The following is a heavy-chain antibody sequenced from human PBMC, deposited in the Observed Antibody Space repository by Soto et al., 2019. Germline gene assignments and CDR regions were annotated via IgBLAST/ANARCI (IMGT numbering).Heavy chain of an antibody. J-gene: IGHJ4*02. Sequence: QVQLQESGPGLVKPSETLSLTCTVSGGSISSYYWSWIRQPPGKGLEWIGYIYYTGLSNSNPSLNSRVTMSVDTYKNQFSLKLSSVTAADTAVYYCASHSSHWPFFDFWGQGTLVTVSS. CDR2: IYYTGLS. V-gene: IGHV4-59*01. CDR1: GGSISSYY. CDR3: ASHSSHWPFFDF. D-gene: IGHD6-13*01.